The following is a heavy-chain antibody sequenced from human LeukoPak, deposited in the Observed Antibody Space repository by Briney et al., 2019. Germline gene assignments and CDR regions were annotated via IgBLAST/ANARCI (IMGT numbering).Heavy chain of an antibody. CDR1: GGSISSCY. CDR2: IYYSGST. Sequence: SETLSLTCTVSGGSISSCYWSWIRQPPGKGLEWIGYIYYSGSTNYNPSLKSRVTISVDTSKNQFSLKLSSVTAADTAVYYCAATLSSIAARGVDYWGQGTLVTVSS. J-gene: IGHJ4*02. CDR3: AATLSSIAARGVDY. D-gene: IGHD6-6*01. V-gene: IGHV4-59*01.